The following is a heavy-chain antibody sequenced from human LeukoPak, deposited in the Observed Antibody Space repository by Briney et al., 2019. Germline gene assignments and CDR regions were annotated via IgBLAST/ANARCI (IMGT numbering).Heavy chain of an antibody. CDR2: IHYSGST. CDR1: GGSISSSSYY. V-gene: IGHV4-39*01. D-gene: IGHD4-17*01. J-gene: IGHJ4*02. CDR3: ARAYGARPYYYFDY. Sequence: PSETLSLTCTVSGGSISSSSYYWGWIRQPPGKGLEWIGSIHYSGSTYYNPSLKSRVTISVDTSKNQFSLKLSSVTAADTAVYYCARAYGARPYYYFDYWGQGTLVTVSS.